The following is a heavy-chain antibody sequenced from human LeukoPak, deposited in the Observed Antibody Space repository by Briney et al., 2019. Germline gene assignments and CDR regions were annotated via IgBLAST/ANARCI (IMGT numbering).Heavy chain of an antibody. J-gene: IGHJ5*02. Sequence: SQTLSLTCTVSGGSISSGGYYWSWIRQPPGKGLEWIGYIYHSGSTYYNPSLKSRVTISVDRSKNQFSLKLSSVTAADTAVYYCARSESIAARQWFDPWGQGTLVTVSS. D-gene: IGHD6-6*01. V-gene: IGHV4-30-2*01. CDR1: GGSISSGGYY. CDR3: ARSESIAARQWFDP. CDR2: IYHSGST.